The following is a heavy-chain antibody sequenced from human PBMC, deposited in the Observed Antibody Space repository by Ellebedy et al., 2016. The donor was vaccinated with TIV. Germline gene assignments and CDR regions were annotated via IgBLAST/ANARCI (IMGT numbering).Heavy chain of an antibody. J-gene: IGHJ4*02. Sequence: ASVKVSXXASGYTFTSYGISWVRQAPGQGLEWMGWISAYNGNTNYAQKLQGRVTMTTDTSTSTAYMELRSLRSDDTAVYYCARDGPLTVGYSYGYEFDYWGQGTLVTVSS. CDR2: ISAYNGNT. D-gene: IGHD5-18*01. CDR3: ARDGPLTVGYSYGYEFDY. V-gene: IGHV1-18*01. CDR1: GYTFTSYG.